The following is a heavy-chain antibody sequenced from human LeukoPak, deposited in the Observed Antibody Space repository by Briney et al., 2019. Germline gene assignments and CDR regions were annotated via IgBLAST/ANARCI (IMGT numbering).Heavy chain of an antibody. CDR2: INWNGGSI. J-gene: IGHJ4*02. CDR1: GFTFDDYG. CDR3: AKENGLVHFDY. V-gene: IGHV3-20*04. Sequence: GESLRLSCEASGFTFDDYGMSWVRQAPGKGLEWVSGINWNGGSIGYADSVKGRFTISRDNSKNTLYLQMNSLRAEDTAVYYCAKENGLVHFDYWGQGTLVTVSS. D-gene: IGHD6-19*01.